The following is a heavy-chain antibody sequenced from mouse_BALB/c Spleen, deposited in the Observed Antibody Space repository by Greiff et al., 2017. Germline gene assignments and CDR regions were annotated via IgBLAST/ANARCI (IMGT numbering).Heavy chain of an antibody. Sequence: EVQLQQSGGGLVQPGGSMKLSCVASGFTFSNYWMNWVRQSPEKGLEWVAEIRLKSNNYATHYAESVKGRFTISRDDSKSSVYLQMNNLRAEDTGIYYCTLVDYAMDYWGQGTSVTGSS. D-gene: IGHD1-1*01. CDR3: TLVDYAMDY. V-gene: IGHV6-6*02. CDR2: IRLKSNNYAT. CDR1: GFTFSNYW. J-gene: IGHJ4*01.